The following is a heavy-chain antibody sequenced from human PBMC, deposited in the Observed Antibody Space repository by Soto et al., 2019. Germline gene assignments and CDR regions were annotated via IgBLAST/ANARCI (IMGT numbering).Heavy chain of an antibody. V-gene: IGHV4-61*01. Sequence: QVQLQESGPGLVKPSETLSLTCTVSGGSVSSGSYYWSWIRQPPGKGLEWIGYIYYSGSTNYNPPLKSRVTISVDTSKNQFSLKLSSVTAADTAVYYCARVTHYYDSSSAEAFEIWGQGTMVTVSS. J-gene: IGHJ3*02. CDR1: GGSVSSGSYY. D-gene: IGHD3-22*01. CDR3: ARVTHYYDSSSAEAFEI. CDR2: IYYSGST.